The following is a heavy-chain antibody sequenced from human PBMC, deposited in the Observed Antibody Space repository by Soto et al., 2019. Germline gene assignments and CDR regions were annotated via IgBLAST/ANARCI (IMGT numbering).Heavy chain of an antibody. J-gene: IGHJ4*02. Sequence: EVQLLESGGGLVQPGGSLRLSCAASGFTFSSYAMSWVRQAPGKGLEWVSAIRGSGGSTYYADSVKGRFTISRDNSKNTLYLQMNSLRAEDTAVYYCAKDIGFTVVVVAADLVDYFDYWGQGTLVTVSS. D-gene: IGHD2-15*01. CDR1: GFTFSSYA. V-gene: IGHV3-23*01. CDR2: IRGSGGST. CDR3: AKDIGFTVVVVAADLVDYFDY.